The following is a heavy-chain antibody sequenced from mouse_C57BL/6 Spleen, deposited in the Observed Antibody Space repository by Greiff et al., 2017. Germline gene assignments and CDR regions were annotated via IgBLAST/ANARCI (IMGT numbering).Heavy chain of an antibody. D-gene: IGHD2-5*01. CDR1: GYTFTSYW. CDR3: AYSNYPFDY. CDR2: IDPSDSYT. J-gene: IGHJ2*01. V-gene: IGHV1-59*01. Sequence: QVQLQQPGAELVRPGTSVKLSCKASGYTFTSYWMHWVKQRPGQGLEWIGVIDPSDSYTNYNQKFKGKATLTVDTSSSTAYMQLSSLTSEDSAVYYCAYSNYPFDYWGQGTTLTVSS.